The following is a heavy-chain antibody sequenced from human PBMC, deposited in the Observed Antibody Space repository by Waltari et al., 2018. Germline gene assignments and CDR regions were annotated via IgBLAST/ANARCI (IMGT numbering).Heavy chain of an antibody. V-gene: IGHV3-21*02. CDR3: ARVNSGTPNWFDP. CDR1: GFTFGTYT. J-gene: IGHJ5*02. CDR2: ISSAGSYK. D-gene: IGHD1-26*01. Sequence: EVQLVESGGGLVKPGGSLRLSCAASGFTFGTYTMSWVRQAPGKGPGGVSSISSAGSYKYYADSMKGRFTISRDNARNSVYLQMNSLRVDDTAVYYCARVNSGTPNWFDPWGQGTQVTVSS.